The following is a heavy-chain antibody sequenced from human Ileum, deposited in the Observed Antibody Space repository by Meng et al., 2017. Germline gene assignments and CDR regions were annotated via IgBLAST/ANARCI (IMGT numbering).Heavy chain of an antibody. CDR1: GFTFSSYG. J-gene: IGHJ5*02. Sequence: GGSLRLSCVASGFTFSSYGMHWVRQAPGKGLEWVAVIWYDGSNKYYADTVKGRFTISRDNSKNTLSLQMNSMRAEDTAMYYCARDCATSCNRLDPWGQGTMVTVSS. CDR2: IWYDGSNK. D-gene: IGHD2-2*01. V-gene: IGHV3-33*01. CDR3: ARDCATSCNRLDP.